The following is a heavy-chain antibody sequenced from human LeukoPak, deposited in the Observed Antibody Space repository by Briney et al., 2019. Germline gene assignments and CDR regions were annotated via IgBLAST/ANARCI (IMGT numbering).Heavy chain of an antibody. CDR1: GYTFTSYD. Sequence: ASVKVSCKASGYTFTSYDINWVRQATGQGLEWMGWMNPNSGNTGYAQKFQGRATMTRNTSISTAYMELSSLRSEDTAVYYCARDGSGSFTGAFDIWGQGTMVTVSS. CDR2: MNPNSGNT. V-gene: IGHV1-8*01. D-gene: IGHD1-26*01. J-gene: IGHJ3*02. CDR3: ARDGSGSFTGAFDI.